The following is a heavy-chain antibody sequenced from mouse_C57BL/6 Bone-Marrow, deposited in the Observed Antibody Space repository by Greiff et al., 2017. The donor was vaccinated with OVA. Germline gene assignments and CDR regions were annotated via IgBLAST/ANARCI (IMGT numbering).Heavy chain of an antibody. Sequence: VQLQQSGAELVKPGASVKLSCTASGFNIKDYYMHWVKQRTEQGLEWIGRIDPEDGETKYAPKFQGKATLTADTSSNTAYLQLSGLTSEDTDVYYCARPFCAYWGQGTMVTVSA. CDR1: GFNIKDYY. V-gene: IGHV14-2*01. J-gene: IGHJ3*01. CDR2: IDPEDGET. CDR3: ARPFCAY.